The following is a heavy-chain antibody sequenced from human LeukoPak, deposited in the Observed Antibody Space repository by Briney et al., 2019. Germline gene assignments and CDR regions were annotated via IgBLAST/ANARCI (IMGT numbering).Heavy chain of an antibody. CDR1: GFTFSSYG. V-gene: IGHV3-23*01. CDR3: ANGRVFGVFTFDY. D-gene: IGHD3-10*01. CDR2: ISGSGGST. J-gene: IGHJ4*02. Sequence: GGSLRLSCAASGFTFSSYGMSWVRQAPGKGLEWVSAISGSGGSTYYADSVKGRFTISRDNSKNTLYLQMNSLRAEDTAVYYCANGRVFGVFTFDYWGQGTLVTVSS.